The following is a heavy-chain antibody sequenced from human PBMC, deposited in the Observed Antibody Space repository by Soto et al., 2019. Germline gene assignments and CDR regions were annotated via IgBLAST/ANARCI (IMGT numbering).Heavy chain of an antibody. CDR1: GFTFSSYG. CDR3: ASEYCSGVRCYYYGVDV. Sequence: QVQLVESGGGVVQPGRSLRLSCAASGFTFSSYGMHWVRQAPGKGLEWVAVIWYDGSNKYYADSVKGRFTISGDISKNPLYLQMTSLRAEDTAVYYCASEYCSGVRCYYYGVDVWGQGTTVTVSS. D-gene: IGHD2-15*01. CDR2: IWYDGSNK. J-gene: IGHJ6*02. V-gene: IGHV3-33*01.